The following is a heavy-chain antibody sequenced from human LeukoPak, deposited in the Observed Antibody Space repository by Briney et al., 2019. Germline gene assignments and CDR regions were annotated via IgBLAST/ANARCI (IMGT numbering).Heavy chain of an antibody. J-gene: IGHJ6*02. CDR3: AKGGGLWFGESPYGMDV. CDR1: GFTFSSYA. D-gene: IGHD3-10*01. CDR2: ISGSGGST. V-gene: IGHV3-23*01. Sequence: GGSLRLSCAASGFTFSSYAMSWVRQAPGKGLEWVSAISGSGGSTYYADSVKGRFTISRDNSKNTMYLQMNSLRAEDTAVYYCAKGGGLWFGESPYGMDVWGQGTTVTVSS.